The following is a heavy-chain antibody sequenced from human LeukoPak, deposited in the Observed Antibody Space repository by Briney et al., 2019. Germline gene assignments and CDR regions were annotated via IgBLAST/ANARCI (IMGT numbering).Heavy chain of an antibody. CDR1: KFTFSNYD. Sequence: GGSLRLSCAASKFTFSNYDMHWVRQATGKGLEWVSSIGTAGDPYYAGSVKGRFTISRENAKNSFYLQMNSLRAGDTAVYYCSRGGRLAGDAFDIWGQGTMVTVSS. J-gene: IGHJ3*02. V-gene: IGHV3-13*05. CDR2: IGTAGDP. CDR3: SRGGRLAGDAFDI. D-gene: IGHD6-13*01.